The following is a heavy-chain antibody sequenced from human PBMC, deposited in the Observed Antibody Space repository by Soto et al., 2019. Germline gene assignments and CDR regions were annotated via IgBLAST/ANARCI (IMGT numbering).Heavy chain of an antibody. D-gene: IGHD1-26*01. CDR2: ISGSGGST. Sequence: WGRLGTGKGLEWVSAISGSGGSTYYADSVKGRFTISRDNSKSTLYLQMNSLRAEDTAVYYCARRGSGSYYDYWGQGTLVTVSS. CDR3: ARRGSGSYYDY. J-gene: IGHJ4*02. V-gene: IGHV3-23*01.